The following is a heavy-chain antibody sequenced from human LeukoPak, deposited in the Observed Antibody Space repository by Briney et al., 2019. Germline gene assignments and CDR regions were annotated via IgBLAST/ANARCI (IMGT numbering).Heavy chain of an antibody. CDR2: IIPIFGTA. CDR3: ARGKGYSYVYGTDY. CDR1: GYTFTSYY. Sequence: SVKVSCKASGYTFTSYYMHWVRQAPGQGLEWMGGIIPIFGTANYAQKFQGRVTITADESTSTAYMELSSLRSEDTAIYYCARGKGYSYVYGTDYWGQGTLVTVSS. V-gene: IGHV1-69*13. D-gene: IGHD5-18*01. J-gene: IGHJ4*02.